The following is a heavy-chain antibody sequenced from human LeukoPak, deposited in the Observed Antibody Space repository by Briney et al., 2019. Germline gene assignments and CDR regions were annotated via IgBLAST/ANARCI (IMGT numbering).Heavy chain of an antibody. CDR1: GGSISSSSYY. CDR2: IYSGGST. D-gene: IGHD5-12*01. CDR3: ARDRPGGSGYTLDAFDI. Sequence: ETLSLTCTVSGGSISSSSYYWGWIRQPPGKGLEWVSVIYSGGSTYYADSVKGRFTISRDNSKNTLYLQMNSLRAEDTAVYYCARDRPGGSGYTLDAFDIWGQGTMVTVSS. J-gene: IGHJ3*02. V-gene: IGHV3-66*01.